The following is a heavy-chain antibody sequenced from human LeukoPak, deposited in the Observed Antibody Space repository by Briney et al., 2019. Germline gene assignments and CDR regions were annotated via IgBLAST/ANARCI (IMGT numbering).Heavy chain of an antibody. CDR1: GYTFTDYY. CDR3: ATTTAVGATVFLDY. Sequence: ASVKVSCKVSGYTFTDYYMHWVQQAPGKGLEWMGLVDPEDGETIYAEKFQGRVTITADTSTDTADMELSSLRSEDTAVYYCATTTAVGATVFLDYWGQGSLVTVSS. V-gene: IGHV1-69-2*01. J-gene: IGHJ4*02. CDR2: VDPEDGET. D-gene: IGHD1-26*01.